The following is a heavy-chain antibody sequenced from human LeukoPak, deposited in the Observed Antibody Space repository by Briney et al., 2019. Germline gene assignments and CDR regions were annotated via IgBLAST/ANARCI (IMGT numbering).Heavy chain of an antibody. J-gene: IGHJ6*03. CDR3: ARDDAPAGYGDYVPYYYYYYMDV. Sequence: GGSLRLSCAASGFTFSSYEMNWDRQAPEKGQEWVSYISSSGSTRYYADSVKGRFTISRDNAKNSLYLQMNSLRAEDTAVYYCARDDAPAGYGDYVPYYYYYYMDVWGKGTTVTVSS. V-gene: IGHV3-48*03. D-gene: IGHD4-17*01. CDR1: GFTFSSYE. CDR2: ISSSGSTR.